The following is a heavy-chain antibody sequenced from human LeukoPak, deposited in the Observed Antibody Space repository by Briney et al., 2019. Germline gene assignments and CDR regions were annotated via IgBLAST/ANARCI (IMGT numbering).Heavy chain of an antibody. CDR1: GFTLSSYS. Sequence: PGRSLRLSCAASGFTLSSYSMNWVRQAPGKGLEWVSYISSSSSTIYYADSVKGRFTISRDNAKNSLYLQMNSLRAEDTAVYYCARDHPLSHAFDIWGQGTMVTVSS. J-gene: IGHJ3*02. CDR2: ISSSSSTI. CDR3: ARDHPLSHAFDI. V-gene: IGHV3-48*01. D-gene: IGHD2-2*01.